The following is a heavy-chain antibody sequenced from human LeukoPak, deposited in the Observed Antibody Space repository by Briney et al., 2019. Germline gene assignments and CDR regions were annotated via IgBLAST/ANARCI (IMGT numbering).Heavy chain of an antibody. Sequence: ASVKVSCKASGYGFTTYAMYWVRQAPGQRLEWMGWINDGNGNTKYSQKFLGRVTMTRGTSASTAYMELSSLRFEDTAVYYCASDGFDIWGQGTMVTVSS. CDR3: ASDGFDI. CDR1: GYGFTTYA. V-gene: IGHV1-3*01. CDR2: INDGNGNT. J-gene: IGHJ3*02.